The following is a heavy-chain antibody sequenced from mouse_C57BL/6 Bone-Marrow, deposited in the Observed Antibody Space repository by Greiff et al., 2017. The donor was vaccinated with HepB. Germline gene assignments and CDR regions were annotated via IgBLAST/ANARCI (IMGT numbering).Heavy chain of an antibody. D-gene: IGHD4-1*02. CDR1: GFSLSTSGMG. V-gene: IGHV8-12*01. CDR2: IYWDDDK. CDR3: ARRVPQLGRNWYFDV. J-gene: IGHJ1*03. Sequence: QVTLKESGPGILQSSQTLSLTCSFSGFSLSTSGMGVSWIRQPSGKGLEWLAHIYWDDDKRYNPSLKSRLTISKDTSRNQVFLKITSVDTADTATYYCARRVPQLGRNWYFDVWGTGTTVTVSS.